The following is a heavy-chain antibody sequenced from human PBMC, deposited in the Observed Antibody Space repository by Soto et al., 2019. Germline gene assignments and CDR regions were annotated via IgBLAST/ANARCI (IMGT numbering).Heavy chain of an antibody. D-gene: IGHD3-3*01. CDR1: GGSISSGDYY. Sequence: TLSLTCTVSGGSISSGDYYWSWIRQPPGKGLEWIGYIYYSGSTYYNPSLKSRVTISVDTSKNQFSLKLSSVTAADTAVYYCARGGTYYDFWSGYSYYYYGMDVWGQGTTVTVSS. V-gene: IGHV4-30-4*01. CDR3: ARGGTYYDFWSGYSYYYYGMDV. J-gene: IGHJ6*02. CDR2: IYYSGST.